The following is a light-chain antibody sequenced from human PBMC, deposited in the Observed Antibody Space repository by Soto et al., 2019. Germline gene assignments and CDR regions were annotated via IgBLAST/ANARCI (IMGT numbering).Light chain of an antibody. V-gene: IGLV4-60*03. Sequence: QLVLTQSSSASASLGSSVKLTCTLSSGHSTYIISWHQHQPGKAPRYLMKLEGSGNYNKGSGVPDRFSGSSSGADRYLIISNLQSEDEADYYCDTWDSNSLIFGGGTKVTVL. CDR3: DTWDSNSLI. CDR2: LEGSGNY. J-gene: IGLJ2*01. CDR1: SGHSTYI.